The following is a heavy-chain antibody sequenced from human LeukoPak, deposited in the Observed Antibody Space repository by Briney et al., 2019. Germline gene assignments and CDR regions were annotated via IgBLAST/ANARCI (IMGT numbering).Heavy chain of an antibody. J-gene: IGHJ4*02. V-gene: IGHV1-69*01. D-gene: IGHD2-2*01. CDR1: GGASRDYT. Sequence: SLKLSCTPSGGASRDYTTSWVPDTPEQRLEWIWGILPIFRMTNYAEKFQGRVTITADESTTTAYLELNSLRSEDTAVYYCAICSSTWSGDRPDSWGQGSLVTVSS. CDR3: AICSSTWSGDRPDS. CDR2: ILPIFRMT.